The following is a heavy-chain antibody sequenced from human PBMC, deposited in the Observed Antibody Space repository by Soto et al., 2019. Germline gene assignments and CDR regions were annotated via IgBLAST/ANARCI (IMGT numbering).Heavy chain of an antibody. V-gene: IGHV4-34*01. CDR1: GGSFSNYY. CDR2: INQSGIT. J-gene: IGHJ4*02. CDR3: ARGNGIASRPADY. Sequence: ASETLSLTCAVYGGSFSNYYWSWIRQPPGKGLEWIGEINQSGITNYNPSLKSRVTISEDASKNQFSLKLSSVTAADTAVYYCARGNGIASRPADYWGQGTLVTSPQ. D-gene: IGHD6-13*01.